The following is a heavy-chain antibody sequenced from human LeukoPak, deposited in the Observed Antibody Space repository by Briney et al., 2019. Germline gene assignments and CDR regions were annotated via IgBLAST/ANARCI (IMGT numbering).Heavy chain of an antibody. D-gene: IGHD3-10*01. CDR1: GGSFSGYY. V-gene: IGHV4-34*01. CDR3: ARGGSGSYYNARTNFDY. Sequence: SETLFLTCAVYGGSFSGYYWSWIRQPPGKGLEWIGEINHSGSTNYNPSLKSRVTISVDTSKNQFSLRLSSVTAADTAVYYCARGGSGSYYNARTNFDYWGQGTLVTVSS. CDR2: INHSGST. J-gene: IGHJ4*02.